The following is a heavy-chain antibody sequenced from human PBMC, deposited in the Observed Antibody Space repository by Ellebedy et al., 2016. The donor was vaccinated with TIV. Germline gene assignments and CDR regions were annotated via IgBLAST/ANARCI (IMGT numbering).Heavy chain of an antibody. D-gene: IGHD5-18*01. CDR1: GGSISSYY. V-gene: IGHV4-59*01. J-gene: IGHJ6*03. Sequence: SETLSLTXTVSGGSISSYYWSWIRQPPGKGLEWIGYIYYSGSTNYNPSLKSRVTISVDTSKNQFSLKLSSVTAADTAVYYCARDYFSYGTYYYYYMDVWGKGTTVTVSS. CDR3: ARDYFSYGTYYYYYMDV. CDR2: IYYSGST.